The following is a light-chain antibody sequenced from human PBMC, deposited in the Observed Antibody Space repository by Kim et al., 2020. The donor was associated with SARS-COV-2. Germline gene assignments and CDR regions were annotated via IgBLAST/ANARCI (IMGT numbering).Light chain of an antibody. V-gene: IGLV1-51*01. CDR1: SSNSGNNY. CDR3: GTWDSSLSAGVV. Sequence: KVTISCSGSSSNSGNNYVSWYQQLPGTAPKLLIYDNKKRPSGIPDRFSGSKSGTSATLGITGLQTGDEADYYCGTWDSSLSAGVVFGGGTQLTVL. J-gene: IGLJ2*01. CDR2: DNK.